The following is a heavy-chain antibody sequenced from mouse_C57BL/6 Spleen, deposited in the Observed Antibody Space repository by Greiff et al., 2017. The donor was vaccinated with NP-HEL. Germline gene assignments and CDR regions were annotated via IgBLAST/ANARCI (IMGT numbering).Heavy chain of an antibody. J-gene: IGHJ4*01. CDR3: TSYGYDRTHYAMDY. D-gene: IGHD2-2*01. Sequence: EVQLQQSGAELVRPGASVKLFCTASGFNIKDDYMHWVKQRPEQGLEWIGWIDPENGDTEYASKFQGKATITADTSSNTAYLQLSSLTSEDTAVYYCTSYGYDRTHYAMDYWGQGTSVTVSS. CDR2: IDPENGDT. CDR1: GFNIKDDY. V-gene: IGHV14-4*01.